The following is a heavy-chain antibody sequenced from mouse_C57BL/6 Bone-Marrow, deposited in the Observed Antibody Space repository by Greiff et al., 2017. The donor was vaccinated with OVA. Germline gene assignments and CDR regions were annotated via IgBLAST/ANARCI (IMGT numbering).Heavy chain of an antibody. Sequence: VKLMESGGGLVKPGGSLKLSCAASGFTFSSYTMSWVRQTPEKRLEWVATISGGGGNTYYPDSVKGRFTISRDNAKNTLYLQMSSLRSEDTALYYCARQGTWFAYWGQGTLVTVSA. CDR3: ARQGTWFAY. CDR2: ISGGGGNT. CDR1: GFTFSSYT. V-gene: IGHV5-9*01. J-gene: IGHJ3*01.